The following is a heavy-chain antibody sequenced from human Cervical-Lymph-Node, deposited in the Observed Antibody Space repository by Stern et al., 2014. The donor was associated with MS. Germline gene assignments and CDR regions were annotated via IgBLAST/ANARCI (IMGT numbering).Heavy chain of an antibody. CDR2: ISSDGTEE. J-gene: IGHJ5*01. Sequence: VQLVESGGGVVQPGRSLRLSCSASGFTFSSYGMHWVRQIPGKGLEGVELISSDGTEEFYADSVKGRFTISRDNSKKTLYLQMNGLRAEDTAVYSCAKRRDGFNYLASWGQGTLVTVSS. CDR3: AKRRDGFNYLAS. V-gene: IGHV3-30*18. CDR1: GFTFSSYG. D-gene: IGHD5-24*01.